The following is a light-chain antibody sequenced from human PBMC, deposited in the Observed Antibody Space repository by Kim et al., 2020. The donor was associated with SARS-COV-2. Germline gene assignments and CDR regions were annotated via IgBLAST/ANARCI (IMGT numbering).Light chain of an antibody. V-gene: IGLV1-44*01. CDR3: AAWDDSLNGVV. J-gene: IGLJ2*01. Sequence: GQRVTISCSGSSSNIGSNTVNCYQQLPGAAPKVLIYGNNQRPSGVPDRFSGSKSGTSASLAISGLQSEDEADYYCAAWDDSLNGVVFGGGTQLTVL. CDR1: SSNIGSNT. CDR2: GNN.